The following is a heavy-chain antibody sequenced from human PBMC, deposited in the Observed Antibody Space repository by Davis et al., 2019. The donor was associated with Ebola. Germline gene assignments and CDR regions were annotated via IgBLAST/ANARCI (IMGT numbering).Heavy chain of an antibody. V-gene: IGHV3-48*01. CDR3: AKERYSSRSVNWFDP. Sequence: GGSLRLSCAASGFTFSSYSMNWVRQAPGKGLEWVSYISSSSSTIYYADSVKGRFTISRDNAKNSLYLQMNSLRAEDTAVYYCAKERYSSRSVNWFDPWGQGTLVTVSS. J-gene: IGHJ5*02. D-gene: IGHD6-13*01. CDR2: ISSSSSTI. CDR1: GFTFSSYS.